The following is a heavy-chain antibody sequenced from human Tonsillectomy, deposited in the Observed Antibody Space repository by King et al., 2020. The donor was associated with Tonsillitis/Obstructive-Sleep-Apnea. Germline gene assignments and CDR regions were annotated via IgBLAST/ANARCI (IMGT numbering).Heavy chain of an antibody. D-gene: IGHD3-10*01. Sequence: VQLVQSGGGLVEPGESLRLSCADSGFTFSNAWMNWVRQAPGKGLEWVGLIKSKADGGAIDYAAPVKGRFTISRDDSKNTLYLQMNSLKTEDTAVYYCVTEFRGSFNYWGQGTLVTVSS. J-gene: IGHJ4*02. CDR2: IKSKADGGAI. V-gene: IGHV3-15*07. CDR3: VTEFRGSFNY. CDR1: GFTFSNAW.